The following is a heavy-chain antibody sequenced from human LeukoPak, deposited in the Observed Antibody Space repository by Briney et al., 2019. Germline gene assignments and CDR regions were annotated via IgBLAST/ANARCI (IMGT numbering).Heavy chain of an antibody. CDR3: ARSRMTTVTTLDY. CDR1: GGSISSGGYS. J-gene: IGHJ4*02. V-gene: IGHV4-30-2*02. Sequence: PSQTLSLTCAVSGGSISSGGYSWRWIRQPPGKGLEWIGYIYHSGSTYYNPSLKSRVTMSVDTSKNQCSLKLTSVTAADTAVYYCARSRMTTVTTLDYWGQGTLVTVSS. D-gene: IGHD4-11*01. CDR2: IYHSGST.